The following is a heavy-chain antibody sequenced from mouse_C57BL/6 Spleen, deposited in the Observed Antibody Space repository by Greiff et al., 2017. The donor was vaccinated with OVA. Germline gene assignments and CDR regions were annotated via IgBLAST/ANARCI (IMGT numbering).Heavy chain of an antibody. CDR2: INTNYGHP. Sequence: EVKLQESGPELVKPGASVKISCKASGYSFTDYNMNWVKQSNGKSLEWLGVINTNYGHPSYNQKFKGKATLTVHQSSSTAYKQLHSLTSEDSAIDYCAMLSGYDYVSYWYFDVWGTGTTVTVSS. D-gene: IGHD2-4*01. V-gene: IGHV1-39*01. CDR1: GYSFTDYN. CDR3: AMLSGYDYVSYWYFDV. J-gene: IGHJ1*03.